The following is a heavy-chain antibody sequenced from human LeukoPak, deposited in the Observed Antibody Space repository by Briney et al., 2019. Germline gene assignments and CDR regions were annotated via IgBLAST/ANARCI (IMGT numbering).Heavy chain of an antibody. Sequence: GASVKVSCKASGYTFTGYYMHWVRQAPGQGLEWMGRINPNSGGTNYAQKFQGRVTMTRDTSISTAYMELSRLRSDDTAVYYCARGVGSGRGGFDHWGQGTLVTVSS. CDR2: INPNSGGT. CDR1: GYTFTGYY. D-gene: IGHD1-26*01. J-gene: IGHJ4*02. V-gene: IGHV1-2*06. CDR3: ARGVGSGRGGFDH.